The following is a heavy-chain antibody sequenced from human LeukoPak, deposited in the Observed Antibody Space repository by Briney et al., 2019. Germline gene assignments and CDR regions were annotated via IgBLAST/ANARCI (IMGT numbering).Heavy chain of an antibody. CDR3: AREVYGDYAYYYYYMDV. CDR2: IGTAGDT. V-gene: IGHV3-13*01. Sequence: PGGSLRLSCAASGLTFSSYEMNWVRQAPGKGLEWVSAIGTAGDTYYPGSVKGRFTISRENAKNSLYLQMNSLRAEDTAVYYCAREVYGDYAYYYYYMDVWGKGTTVTVSS. D-gene: IGHD4-17*01. CDR1: GLTFSSYE. J-gene: IGHJ6*03.